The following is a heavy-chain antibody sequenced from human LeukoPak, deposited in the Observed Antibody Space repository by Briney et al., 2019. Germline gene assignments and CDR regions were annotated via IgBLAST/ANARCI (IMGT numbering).Heavy chain of an antibody. CDR1: GGTFTSYA. CDR3: ARRRGPDYGDYYFDY. CDR2: IIPIFGTA. Sequence: SGKVSCKASGGTFTSYAISWVRQAPGQGLEWMGGIIPIFGTANYAQKVQGRVTITAEESTSTAYMELSSLRSEDTAVYYCARRRGPDYGDYYFDYWGQGTLVTVSS. V-gene: IGHV1-69*01. J-gene: IGHJ4*02. D-gene: IGHD4-17*01.